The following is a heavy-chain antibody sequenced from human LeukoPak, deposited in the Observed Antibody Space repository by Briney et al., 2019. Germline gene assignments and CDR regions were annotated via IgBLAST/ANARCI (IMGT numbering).Heavy chain of an antibody. D-gene: IGHD3-22*01. J-gene: IGHJ4*02. CDR1: GFTFSSYS. V-gene: IGHV3-21*01. CDR2: ISSSSSYI. Sequence: GGSLRLSCAASGFTFSSYSMNWVRQAPGKGLEWVSSISSSSSYIYYADSVKGRFTISRDNAKNSLYLQMNSLRAEDTAVYYCARDPLTEYYYDSSGYPDYWGQGTLVTVSS. CDR3: ARDPLTEYYYDSSGYPDY.